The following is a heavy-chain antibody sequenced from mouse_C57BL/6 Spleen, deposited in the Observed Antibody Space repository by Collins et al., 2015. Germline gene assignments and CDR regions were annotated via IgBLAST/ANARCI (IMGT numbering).Heavy chain of an antibody. CDR2: ITHSGET. Sequence: QMPASRSQGPGLVKPSQSLFLACSITGFPITSGYYWIWIRQSPGKPLEWMGYITHSGETFYNPSLQSPISITRETSKNQFFLQLNSVTTEDTAMYYCAGDNYGYWYFDVWGAGTTVTVSS. CDR3: AGDNYGYWYFDV. CDR1: GFPITSGYY. V-gene: IGHV12-3*02. D-gene: IGHD1-1*01. J-gene: IGHJ1*01.